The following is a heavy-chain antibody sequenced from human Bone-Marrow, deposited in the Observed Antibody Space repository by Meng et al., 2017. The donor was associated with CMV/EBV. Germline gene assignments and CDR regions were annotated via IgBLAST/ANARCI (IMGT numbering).Heavy chain of an antibody. J-gene: IGHJ4*02. V-gene: IGHV3-69-1*02. CDR1: GGSISSGGYY. D-gene: IGHD2-2*01. Sequence: ETLSLTCTVSGGSISSGGYYWSWVRQAPGKGLEWVSYISSAGAIYYADSVTGRFTISRDNAKNSLYLQVNSLRAEDTAVYYCARGFSKDYWGQGTLVTVSS. CDR3: ARGFSKDY. CDR2: ISSAGAI.